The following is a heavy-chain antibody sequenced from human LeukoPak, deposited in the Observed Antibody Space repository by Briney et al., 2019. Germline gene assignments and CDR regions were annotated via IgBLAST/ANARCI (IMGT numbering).Heavy chain of an antibody. Sequence: GGSLRLSCAASGFTFSSYGMHWVRQAPGKGLEWVAFIRYDGSNKYYADSVKGRFTISRDNAKNSLYLQMNSLRAEDTAVYYCARVYYYDSSGYFAYWGQGTLVTVSS. CDR1: GFTFSSYG. J-gene: IGHJ4*02. D-gene: IGHD3-22*01. V-gene: IGHV3-30*02. CDR2: IRYDGSNK. CDR3: ARVYYYDSSGYFAY.